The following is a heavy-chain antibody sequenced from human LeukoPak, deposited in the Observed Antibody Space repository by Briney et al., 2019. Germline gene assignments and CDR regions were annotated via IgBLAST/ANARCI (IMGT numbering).Heavy chain of an antibody. CDR2: IWYDGSNK. D-gene: IGHD6-19*01. J-gene: IGHJ4*02. CDR3: AAGYSSGWY. Sequence: GGSLRLSCAASGFTFSSYGMHWVRQAPGKGLEGVAVIWYDGSNKYYADSVKGRFTISRDNSKNTLYLQMNSLRAEDTAVYYCAAGYSSGWYWGQGTLVTVSS. V-gene: IGHV3-33*01. CDR1: GFTFSSYG.